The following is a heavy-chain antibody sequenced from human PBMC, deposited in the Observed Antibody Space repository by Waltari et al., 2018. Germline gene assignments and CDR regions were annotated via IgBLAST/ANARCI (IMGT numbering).Heavy chain of an antibody. V-gene: IGHV4-59*01. D-gene: IGHD4-17*01. CDR1: GGSISSYY. CDR3: ARVYGDYAYYFDY. CDR2: IYYSGST. Sequence: QVQLQESGPGLVQPSETLSLTCTVSGGSISSYYWSWFRQPPGKGLEWIGYIYYSGSTNYNPSLKSRVTISVDTSKNQFSLKLSSVTAADTAVYYCARVYGDYAYYFDYWGQGTLVTVSS. J-gene: IGHJ4*02.